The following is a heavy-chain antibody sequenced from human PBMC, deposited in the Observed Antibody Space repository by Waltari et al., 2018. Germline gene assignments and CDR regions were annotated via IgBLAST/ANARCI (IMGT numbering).Heavy chain of an antibody. CDR2: FIPIFGTA. CDR1: GGTFSSYP. Sequence: QVQLVQSGAEVQTPGSSVKVSCNASGGTFSSYPISGVPTAPGPGLEWMGRFIPIFGTANYAQKCQGRVTITADKSTSTAYMELGSLGYEDTAVYYCARSLLGKRDAFDIWGQGTMVTVSS. V-gene: IGHV1-69*08. CDR3: ARSLLGKRDAFDI. D-gene: IGHD7-27*01. J-gene: IGHJ3*02.